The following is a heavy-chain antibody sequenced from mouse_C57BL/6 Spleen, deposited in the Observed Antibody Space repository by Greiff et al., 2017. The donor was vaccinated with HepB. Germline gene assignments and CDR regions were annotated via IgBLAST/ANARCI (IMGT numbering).Heavy chain of an antibody. V-gene: IGHV2-5*01. CDR3: AKSNYGSSNWYFDV. D-gene: IGHD1-1*01. J-gene: IGHJ1*03. CDR2: IWRGGST. CDR1: GFSLTSYG. Sequence: QVQLQQSGPGLVQPSQSLSITCTVSGFSLTSYGVHWVRQSPGKGLEWLGVIWRGGSTDYNAAFMSRLSITKDNSKSQVFFKMNSLQADDTAIYYCAKSNYGSSNWYFDVWGTGTPVTVSS.